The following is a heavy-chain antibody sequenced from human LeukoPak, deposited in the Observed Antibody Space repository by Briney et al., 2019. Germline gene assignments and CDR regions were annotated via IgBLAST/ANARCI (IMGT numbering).Heavy chain of an antibody. Sequence: GGSLRLSCAASGFTFSSYSMNWVRQAPGKGLEWVSSISSSSSYIYYADSVKGRFTISRDNAKNSLYLQMNSLRAEDTAVYYCARDSDYGDYFDYWGQGTLVTVSS. CDR1: GFTFSSYS. CDR2: ISSSSSYI. D-gene: IGHD4-17*01. J-gene: IGHJ4*02. V-gene: IGHV3-21*01. CDR3: ARDSDYGDYFDY.